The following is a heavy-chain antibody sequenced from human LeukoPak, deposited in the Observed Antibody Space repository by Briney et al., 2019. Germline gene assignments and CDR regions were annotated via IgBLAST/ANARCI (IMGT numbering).Heavy chain of an antibody. D-gene: IGHD2-15*01. V-gene: IGHV1-18*01. CDR3: VRDCSGGSCYPTPPDYYGMDV. Sequence: GASVKVSCKASGYTFTSYVIGWVRQAPGQGLDWMGWISTYTGDTYYAQNLQGRVTMTADTSTSVVYMELRSLRSDDTAVYYCVRDCSGGSCYPTPPDYYGMDVWGPGTTVTVSS. CDR1: GYTFTSYV. J-gene: IGHJ6*02. CDR2: ISTYTGDT.